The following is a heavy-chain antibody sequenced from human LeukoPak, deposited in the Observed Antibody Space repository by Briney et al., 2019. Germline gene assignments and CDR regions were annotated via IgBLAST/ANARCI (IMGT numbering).Heavy chain of an antibody. J-gene: IGHJ4*02. CDR3: ARVRTTVTTSRFDY. CDR2: IYYSGST. V-gene: IGHV4-31*03. CDR1: GGSISSGGYY. Sequence: PSETLSLTCTVSGGSISSGGYYWSWIRQHPGKGLEWIGYIYYSGSTYYNPSLKSRVTISVDTSKNQFSLKLSSVTAADTAVYYCARVRTTVTTSRFDYWGQGTLVTVSS. D-gene: IGHD4-17*01.